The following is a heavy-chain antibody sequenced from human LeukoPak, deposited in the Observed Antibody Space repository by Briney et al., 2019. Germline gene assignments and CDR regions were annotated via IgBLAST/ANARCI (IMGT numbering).Heavy chain of an antibody. CDR2: INHSGST. Sequence: KPSETLSLTCAVYGGSFSGYYWSWIRQPPGNGLEWIGEINHSGSTNYNPSLKSRVTISVDTSKNQFSLKLSSVTAADTAVYYCARVSCSSTSCYRPASWFDPWGQGTLVTVSS. J-gene: IGHJ5*02. D-gene: IGHD2-2*01. CDR3: ARVSCSSTSCYRPASWFDP. V-gene: IGHV4-34*01. CDR1: GGSFSGYY.